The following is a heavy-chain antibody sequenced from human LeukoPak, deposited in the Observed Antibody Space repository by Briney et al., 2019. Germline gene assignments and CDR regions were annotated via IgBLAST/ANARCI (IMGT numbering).Heavy chain of an antibody. Sequence: GGSLRLSCAASGFPFSSYSMNWVRQARGKGLEGGSSIRGGTSYRYYADAVKGRFTISRDNAKNSLYLQMNSLRAEDTAVYYCARTNYDTTRGMDVWGQGTTVTVSS. CDR3: ARTNYDTTRGMDV. CDR2: IRGGTSYR. D-gene: IGHD3-22*01. CDR1: GFPFSSYS. J-gene: IGHJ6*02. V-gene: IGHV3-21*01.